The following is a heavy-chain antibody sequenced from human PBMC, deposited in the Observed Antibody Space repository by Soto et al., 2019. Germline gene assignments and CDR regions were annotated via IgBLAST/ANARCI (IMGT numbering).Heavy chain of an antibody. CDR3: ARLPDYYDSSGYYLDY. CDR2: IYPGDSDT. Sequence: GESLKISCKGSGYSFTSYWIGWVRQMPGKGLEWMGIIYPGDSDTRYSPSFQGQVTISADKSISTAYLQWSSLKASDTAMYYCARLPDYYDSSGYYLDYWGQGTLVTVSS. D-gene: IGHD3-22*01. J-gene: IGHJ4*02. V-gene: IGHV5-51*01. CDR1: GYSFTSYW.